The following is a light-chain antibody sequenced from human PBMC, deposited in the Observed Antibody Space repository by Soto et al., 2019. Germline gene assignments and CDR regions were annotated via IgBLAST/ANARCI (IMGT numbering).Light chain of an antibody. CDR3: QQYCSSTPYT. CDR1: QSGSNNY. J-gene: IGKJ2*01. CDR2: GSS. Sequence: EVVLTQSPGTLSLSPGERATLSCRASQSGSNNYFSSYQQKPGQAPRLLIFGSSDRATGLPDRFSGSGSGTEFTLTIIRLEPEEFAVYYCQQYCSSTPYTFGPGNKLEIK. V-gene: IGKV3-20*01.